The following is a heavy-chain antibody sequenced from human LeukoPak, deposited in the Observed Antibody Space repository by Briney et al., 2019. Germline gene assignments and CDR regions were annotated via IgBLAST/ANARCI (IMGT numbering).Heavy chain of an antibody. Sequence: GESLKISCKGSGYPFTTYWIGWVRQMPGKGLEWMGIIYGGDSDTRYGPSFQGQVTISADKSITTAYLRWTSLKASDTAMYYCARGLGERGAFDIWGQGTMVTVS. V-gene: IGHV5-51*01. CDR1: GYPFTTYW. CDR2: IYGGDSDT. J-gene: IGHJ3*02. D-gene: IGHD3-16*01. CDR3: ARGLGERGAFDI.